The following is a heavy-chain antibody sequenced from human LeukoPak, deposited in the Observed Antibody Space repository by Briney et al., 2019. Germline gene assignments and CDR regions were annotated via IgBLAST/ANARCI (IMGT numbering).Heavy chain of an antibody. CDR2: ISAYSGNT. CDR1: GYTFTSYG. D-gene: IGHD3-22*01. CDR3: ARDYYDSSGYLDYFDY. V-gene: IGHV1-18*01. J-gene: IGHJ4*02. Sequence: GASVKVSCKASGYTFTSYGISWVRQAPGQGLEWMGWISAYSGNTNYAQKLQGRVTMTTDTSTSTAYMELRSLRSDDTAVYYCARDYYDSSGYLDYFDYWGQGTLVNVSS.